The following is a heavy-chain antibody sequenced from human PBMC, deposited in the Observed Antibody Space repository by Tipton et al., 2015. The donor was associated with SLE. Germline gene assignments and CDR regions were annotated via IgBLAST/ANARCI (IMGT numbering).Heavy chain of an antibody. CDR1: GGSISGYY. Sequence: TLSLTCTVSGGSISGYYWTWIRQPPGKGLEWIGYMYTSGSTTYNPSLKSRVTISVDTSKNQFSLRLSSVTAADTAVYYCAREGRYPYYYYYMDVWGKGTTVTVSS. CDR3: AREGRYPYYYYYMDV. J-gene: IGHJ6*03. D-gene: IGHD2-2*01. CDR2: MYTSGST. V-gene: IGHV4-4*08.